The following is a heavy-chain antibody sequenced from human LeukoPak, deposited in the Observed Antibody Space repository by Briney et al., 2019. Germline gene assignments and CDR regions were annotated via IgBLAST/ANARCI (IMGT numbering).Heavy chain of an antibody. Sequence: PSETLSLTCTVSGGSISSYYWSWIRQPAWKRLEWIARIYTNGSTNYNPSLKSRVTMSVDTSKNQFSLKLSSVTAADTAVYYCARVIGLAAGDPVFDYWGQGTLVTVSS. CDR2: IYTNGST. CDR1: GGSISSYY. J-gene: IGHJ4*02. D-gene: IGHD7-27*01. V-gene: IGHV4-4*07. CDR3: ARVIGLAAGDPVFDY.